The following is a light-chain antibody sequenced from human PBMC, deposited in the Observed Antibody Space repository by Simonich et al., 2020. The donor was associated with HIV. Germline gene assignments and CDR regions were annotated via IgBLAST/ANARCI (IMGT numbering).Light chain of an antibody. CDR3: QQYNSYPWT. Sequence: DIQMTQSPSTLSASVGDRVTITCRASPSISSWLAWYQQKPGKAPKLLSYKASSLESGVPSRFSGSGSGTEFTLTISSLQPDDFATYYCQQYNSYPWTFGQGTKVEIK. CDR2: KAS. J-gene: IGKJ1*01. CDR1: PSISSW. V-gene: IGKV1-5*03.